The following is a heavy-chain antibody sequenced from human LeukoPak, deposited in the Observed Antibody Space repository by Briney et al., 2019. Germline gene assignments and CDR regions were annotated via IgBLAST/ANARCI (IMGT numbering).Heavy chain of an antibody. CDR3: ARVVRTSADY. CDR2: ISWNDDK. D-gene: IGHD2-15*01. Sequence: SGPTLVKPTQTLTLTCTFSGFSLSTSAVNVGWIRQPPGKALEWLGLISWNDDKRYSPSLKSRLTITKDTSKNQVVLTMTNMDPVDTATYYCARVVRTSADYWGQGTLVIVSS. CDR1: GFSLSTSAVN. J-gene: IGHJ4*02. V-gene: IGHV2-5*01.